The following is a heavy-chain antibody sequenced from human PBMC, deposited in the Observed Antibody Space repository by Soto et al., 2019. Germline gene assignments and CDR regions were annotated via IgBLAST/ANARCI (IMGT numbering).Heavy chain of an antibody. V-gene: IGHV1-3*01. D-gene: IGHD6-19*01. J-gene: IGHJ6*02. CDR3: ARELAVAGRPQYYYYGMDV. CDR2: INAGNGNT. CDR1: GYTFTSYA. Sequence: GASVKVSCKAPGYTFTSYAMHSVRQAPGQRLEWMGWINAGNGNTKYPQKFQGRVTITRGTSASTAYMELSSLRSEDTAVYYCARELAVAGRPQYYYYGMDVWGQGTTVTVSS.